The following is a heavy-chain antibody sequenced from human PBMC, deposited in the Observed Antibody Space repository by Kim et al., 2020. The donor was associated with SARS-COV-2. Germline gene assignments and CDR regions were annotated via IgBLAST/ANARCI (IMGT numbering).Heavy chain of an antibody. D-gene: IGHD4-17*01. V-gene: IGHV1-8*01. J-gene: IGHJ4*02. CDR3: ARGATVTTTDY. Sequence: GYAQKFQGRVTMTRNTSISTAYMELSSLRSEDTAVYYCARGATVTTTDYWGQGTLVTVSS.